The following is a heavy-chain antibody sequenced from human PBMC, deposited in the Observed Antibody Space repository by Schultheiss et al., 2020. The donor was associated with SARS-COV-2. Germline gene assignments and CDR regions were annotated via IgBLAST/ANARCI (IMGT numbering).Heavy chain of an antibody. J-gene: IGHJ6*03. Sequence: GGSLRLSCAASGFTFSSYEMNWVRQAPGKGLEWVSYISSSGSTIYYADSVKGRFTISRDNAKNSLYLQMNSLRAEDTAVYYCARVPYCGGDCYPYYYYMDVWGKGTTVTVSS. D-gene: IGHD2-21*01. CDR2: ISSSGSTI. V-gene: IGHV3-48*03. CDR3: ARVPYCGGDCYPYYYYMDV. CDR1: GFTFSSYE.